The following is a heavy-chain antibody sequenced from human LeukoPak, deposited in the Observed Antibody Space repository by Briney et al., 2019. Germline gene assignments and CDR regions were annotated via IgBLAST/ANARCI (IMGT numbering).Heavy chain of an antibody. CDR3: ARGGAFCSITTCHEFDH. J-gene: IGHJ4*02. V-gene: IGHV1-2*02. D-gene: IGHD2-2*01. CDR2: ANPSTGGT. Sequence: ASVKVSCKTSGYTFTGSYLHWVRQVPGQGLEWMGWANPSTGGTKSAQQFEGRVTMTRDTSNTTGYLQLRSLRLDDTATYYCARGGAFCSITTCHEFDHWGQGTLVIVSS. CDR1: GYTFTGSY.